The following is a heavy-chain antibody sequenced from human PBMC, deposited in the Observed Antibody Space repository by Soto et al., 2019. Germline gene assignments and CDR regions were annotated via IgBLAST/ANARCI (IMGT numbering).Heavy chain of an antibody. CDR2: IDYSGNT. V-gene: IGHV4-30-4*01. D-gene: IGHD3-10*01. CDR1: GDSITNSAYY. J-gene: IGHJ6*02. Sequence: PSGDLSLTCTVSGDSITNSAYYWTGICQSPGKGLEWIASIDYSGNTYYNPSLKRRVVISADTSKNLFSLKSRTGTAADTALYFCARDGGYYYGFGVWGQGSTVTVSS. CDR3: ARDGGYYYGFGV.